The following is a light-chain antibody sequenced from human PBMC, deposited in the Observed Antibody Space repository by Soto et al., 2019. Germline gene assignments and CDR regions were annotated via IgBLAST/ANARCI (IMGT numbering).Light chain of an antibody. Sequence: DIVMTQSPLSLIVTPGEPASISCRSSQSLLHSNGYNYFDWHLQKPGQSPQLLIYLGSNRASGVPDRFSGSGSGAHFTLNISRVEAEDVGVYYCQQYNSWPLTFGGGTKVDIK. CDR2: LGS. J-gene: IGKJ4*01. V-gene: IGKV2-28*01. CDR3: QQYNSWPLT. CDR1: QSLLHSNGYNY.